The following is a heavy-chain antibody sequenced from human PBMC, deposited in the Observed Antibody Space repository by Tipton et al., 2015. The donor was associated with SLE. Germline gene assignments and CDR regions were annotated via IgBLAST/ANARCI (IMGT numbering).Heavy chain of an antibody. D-gene: IGHD1-26*01. CDR2: IYYSGST. CDR1: GGSISSHY. J-gene: IGHJ4*02. Sequence: TLSLTCTVSGGSISSHYWSWIRQPPGKGLEWIGYIYYSGSTNYNPSLKSRVTISVDTSKNQFSLKLSSVTAADTAVYYCAREWGLHLDYWGQGTLVTVSS. V-gene: IGHV4-59*11. CDR3: AREWGLHLDY.